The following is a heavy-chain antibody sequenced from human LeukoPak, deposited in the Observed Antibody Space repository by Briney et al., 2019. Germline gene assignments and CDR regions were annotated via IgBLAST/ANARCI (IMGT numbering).Heavy chain of an antibody. V-gene: IGHV3-74*01. CDR1: GFTFSNYD. D-gene: IGHD3-10*01. Sequence: GSLRLSCAASGFTFSNYDMNWVRQAPGKGLVWVSRINSDGSSTSYADSVKGRFTISRDNAKNTLYLQMNSLRAEDTAVYYCARHGSGSEYYYYGMDVWGKGTTVTVSS. CDR3: ARHGSGSEYYYYGMDV. CDR2: INSDGSST. J-gene: IGHJ6*04.